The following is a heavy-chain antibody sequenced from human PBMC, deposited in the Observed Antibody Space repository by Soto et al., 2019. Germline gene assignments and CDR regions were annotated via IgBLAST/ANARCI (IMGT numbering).Heavy chain of an antibody. CDR3: ARHGIPLKPHYDFWSGSLSPDYYMDV. CDR2: IYYSGST. CDR1: GGSISSSSYY. D-gene: IGHD3-3*01. Sequence: PSETLSLTCTVSGGSISSSSYYWGWIRQPPGKGLEWIGSIYYSGSTYYNPSLKSRVTISVDTSKNQFSLKLSSVTAADTAVYYCARHGIPLKPHYDFWSGSLSPDYYMDVWGKGTTVTVSS. J-gene: IGHJ6*03. V-gene: IGHV4-39*01.